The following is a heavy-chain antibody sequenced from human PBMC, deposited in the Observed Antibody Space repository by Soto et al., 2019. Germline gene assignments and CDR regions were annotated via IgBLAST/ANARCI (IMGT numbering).Heavy chain of an antibody. Sequence: QVQLVESGAEVKKHGASVKVSCKASGYTFTNYGISWVRQAPGQGLEWMGWISGYNGNTKYAQKFQGRVTMTTDTPTNTAYMDLRSLRSDDTAVYYCARDREYYYDSSGNYYYHYGMDVWGQGTTVTVS. CDR3: ARDREYYYDSSGNYYYHYGMDV. CDR2: ISGYNGNT. D-gene: IGHD3-22*01. V-gene: IGHV1-18*04. CDR1: GYTFTNYG. J-gene: IGHJ6*02.